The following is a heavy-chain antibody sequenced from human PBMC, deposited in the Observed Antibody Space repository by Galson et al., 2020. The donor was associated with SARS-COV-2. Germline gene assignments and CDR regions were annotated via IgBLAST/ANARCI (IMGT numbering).Heavy chain of an antibody. CDR2: ISDYNGNT. V-gene: IGHV1-18*04. D-gene: IGHD3-10*01. Sequence: ASVKVSCKASGYTFTSYGISWVRQAPGQGLEWMGWISDYNGNTNYAQKLQGRVTMTTDTSTSTAYMELRSLRSDDTAVYYCARSTVWFGELLFSSDAFDIWGQGTMVTVSS. CDR1: GYTFTSYG. CDR3: ARSTVWFGELLFSSDAFDI. J-gene: IGHJ3*02.